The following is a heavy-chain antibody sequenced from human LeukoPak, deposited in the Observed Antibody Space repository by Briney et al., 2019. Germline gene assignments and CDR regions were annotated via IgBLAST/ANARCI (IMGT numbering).Heavy chain of an antibody. CDR3: ARRLQDPLVRGVNGDNWFDP. Sequence: SVKVSCKASGGTFSSYAISWVRQAPGQGLEWMGGIIPIFGTANYAQKFQGRVTITTDDSTSTAYMELSSLRSEDTAVYYCARRLQDPLVRGVNGDNWFDPWGQGTLVTVSS. CDR1: GGTFSSYA. J-gene: IGHJ5*02. D-gene: IGHD3-10*01. V-gene: IGHV1-69*05. CDR2: IIPIFGTA.